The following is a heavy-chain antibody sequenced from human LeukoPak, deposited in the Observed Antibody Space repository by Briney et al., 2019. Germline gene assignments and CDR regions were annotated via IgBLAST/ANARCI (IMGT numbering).Heavy chain of an antibody. CDR2: INSDGSST. CDR3: ARASGDFYY. V-gene: IGHV3-74*01. Sequence: GGSLSLSGAASAFTFSSYWMHWVRQAPGKGLVWVARINSDGSSTSYADSVKGRFTISRDNAKNTLYLQMNSLRAEDTAVYYCARASGDFYYWGQGTLVTVSS. J-gene: IGHJ4*02. CDR1: AFTFSSYW. D-gene: IGHD1-26*01.